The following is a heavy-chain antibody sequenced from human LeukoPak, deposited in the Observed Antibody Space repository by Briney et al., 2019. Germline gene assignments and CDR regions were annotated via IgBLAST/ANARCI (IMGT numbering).Heavy chain of an antibody. Sequence: GASVKVSCKASGYSFTAFYIHWVRQAPGLGLEGMGWISAYNGNTNYAQKVQGRVTMTTDTSTSTAYMELRSLRFDDTAVYYCARDQSVRLLQTSSTYFKHVFAIWGQGSMVTVSS. CDR1: GYSFTAFY. CDR2: ISAYNGNT. J-gene: IGHJ3*02. D-gene: IGHD6-13*01. CDR3: ARDQSVRLLQTSSTYFKHVFAI. V-gene: IGHV1-18*04.